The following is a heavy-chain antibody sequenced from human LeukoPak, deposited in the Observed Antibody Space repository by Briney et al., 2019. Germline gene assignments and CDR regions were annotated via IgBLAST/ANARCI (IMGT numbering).Heavy chain of an antibody. D-gene: IGHD6-13*01. V-gene: IGHV4-39*01. CDR1: GGSISSSSYF. J-gene: IGHJ4*02. Sequence: SETLSFTCTVSGGSISSSSYFWGWIRQPPGKRLEWIGSFYYTGSTYYNPSLKIRVTISVDPSKNQFSLKLSSVTAADTAVYYCASAKSSSWYKRWDYWGQGTLVTVSS. CDR2: FYYTGST. CDR3: ASAKSSSWYKRWDY.